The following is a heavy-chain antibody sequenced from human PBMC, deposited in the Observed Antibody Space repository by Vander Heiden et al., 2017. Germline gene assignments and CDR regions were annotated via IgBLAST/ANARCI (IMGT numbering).Heavy chain of an antibody. CDR2: IWYDGSNK. D-gene: IGHD2-15*01. J-gene: IGHJ6*02. Sequence: QVQLVESGGGVVQPGRSLRLSCAASGFPFSSYGMHWVRQAPGKGLEWVAVIWYDGSNKYYADSVKGRFTISRDNSKNTLYLQMNSLRAEDTAVYYCARDWATPDYYYGMDVWGQGTTVTVSS. CDR3: ARDWATPDYYYGMDV. V-gene: IGHV3-33*01. CDR1: GFPFSSYG.